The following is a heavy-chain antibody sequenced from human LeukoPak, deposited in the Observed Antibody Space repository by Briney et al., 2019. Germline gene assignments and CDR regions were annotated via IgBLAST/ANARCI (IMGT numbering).Heavy chain of an antibody. CDR2: ISAYNGNT. Sequence: ASVKVSCNASGYTFTSYGISWVRQAPGQGLEWMGWISAYNGNTNYAQKLQGRVTMTTDTSTSTAYMELRSLRSDDTAVYYCAGYYYDSSGYYYEIDYWGQGTLVTVSS. D-gene: IGHD3-22*01. CDR3: AGYYYDSSGYYYEIDY. J-gene: IGHJ4*02. CDR1: GYTFTSYG. V-gene: IGHV1-18*01.